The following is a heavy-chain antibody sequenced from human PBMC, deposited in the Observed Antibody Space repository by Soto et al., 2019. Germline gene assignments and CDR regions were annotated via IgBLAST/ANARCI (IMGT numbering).Heavy chain of an antibody. J-gene: IGHJ4*02. D-gene: IGHD2-2*01. Sequence: GGSLRLSCAGSGFTFSAYAMGWVRQAPGEGLEWVSGISGSGDGTYYADSVKGRFTTSRDTSKNTLYLQMNSLRAEDTAVYYCAGEGRGYCASTSCPGIWGQGTLVTVSS. CDR3: AGEGRGYCASTSCPGI. CDR2: ISGSGDGT. V-gene: IGHV3-23*01. CDR1: GFTFSAYA.